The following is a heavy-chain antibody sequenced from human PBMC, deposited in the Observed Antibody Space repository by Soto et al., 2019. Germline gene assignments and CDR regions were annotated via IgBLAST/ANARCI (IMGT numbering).Heavy chain of an antibody. D-gene: IGHD1-1*01. CDR1: GDSVSSNSAA. Sequence: SQTLSLTCAISGDSVSSNSAAWNWIRQSPSRGLEWLGRTYYRSKWYNDYAVSVKSRITINPDTSKNQFSLQLSSVTPEDTAVYYCARGGDWNDAGWFDPWGQGTLVTVSS. J-gene: IGHJ5*02. CDR2: TYYRSKWYN. V-gene: IGHV6-1*01. CDR3: ARGGDWNDAGWFDP.